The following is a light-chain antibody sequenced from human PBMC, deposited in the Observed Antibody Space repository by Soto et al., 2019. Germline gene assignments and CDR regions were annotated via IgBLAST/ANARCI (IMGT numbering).Light chain of an antibody. V-gene: IGKV1-12*01. CDR2: AAS. Sequence: DIQMTQSPSSLSASVGDRVTITCRASQGISTYLNWYQQKPGKAPKLLIYAASSLQSGVPSRFSGSGSGTDFTLTISGLQPEDLATYYCQQANSFPWTFGQGTKVDIK. CDR3: QQANSFPWT. CDR1: QGISTY. J-gene: IGKJ1*01.